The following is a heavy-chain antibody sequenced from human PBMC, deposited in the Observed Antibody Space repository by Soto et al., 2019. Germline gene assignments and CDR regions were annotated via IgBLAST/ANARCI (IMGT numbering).Heavy chain of an antibody. CDR2: ISAYNGNT. V-gene: IGHV1-18*01. J-gene: IGHJ5*02. CDR1: GYTFTSYG. Sequence: ASVKVSCKASGYTFTSYGISWVRQAPGQGLEWMGWISAYNGNTNYAQKRQGRVTMTTDTSTSTAYMELRSLRSDDTAVYYCARDLSSSWYGTDWFDPWGQGTLVTVSS. CDR3: ARDLSSSWYGTDWFDP. D-gene: IGHD6-13*01.